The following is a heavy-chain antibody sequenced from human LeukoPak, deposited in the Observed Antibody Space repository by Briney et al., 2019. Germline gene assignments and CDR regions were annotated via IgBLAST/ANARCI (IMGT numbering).Heavy chain of an antibody. D-gene: IGHD5-18*01. V-gene: IGHV3-7*01. CDR3: ASPSHTAMVDY. CDR1: GFIFSGSW. CDR2: IKKDGSEK. Sequence: GGSLRLSCTASGFIFSGSWMAWIRQAPGKGLEWVAIIKKDGSEKYYVDSMKGRFTISRDNAKNSLYLQMNSLRAEDTAVYYCASPSHTAMVDYWGQGTLVTVSS. J-gene: IGHJ4*02.